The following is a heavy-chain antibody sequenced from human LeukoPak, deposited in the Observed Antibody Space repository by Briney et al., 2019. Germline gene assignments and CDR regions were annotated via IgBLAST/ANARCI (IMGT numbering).Heavy chain of an antibody. J-gene: IGHJ5*02. CDR1: GFTFSSYA. D-gene: IGHD2-2*02. CDR2: ISGSGGST. CDR3: AKDVGVVPAAIGGNWFDP. Sequence: PGGSLRLSCAASGFTFSSYAMSWVRQATGKGLEWVSAISGSGGSTYYADSVKGRFTISRDNSKNTLYLQMNSLRAEDTAVYYCAKDVGVVPAAIGGNWFDPWGQGTLVTVSS. V-gene: IGHV3-23*01.